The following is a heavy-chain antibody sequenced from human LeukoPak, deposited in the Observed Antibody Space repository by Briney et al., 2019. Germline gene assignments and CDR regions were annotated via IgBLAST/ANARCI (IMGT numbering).Heavy chain of an antibody. J-gene: IGHJ5*02. Sequence: GGTLRLSCAASGFSFSSYSMSWVRQAPGKGPGWVSSIAGTGGGTDYADTVKSRFNISRDNSKKMLYLQMNSLRVEDTAVYYCAKDIRVHYFDPRGYLFDPWGQGTLVTVSS. CDR1: GFSFSSYS. D-gene: IGHD3-22*01. CDR3: AKDIRVHYFDPRGYLFDP. CDR2: IAGTGGGT. V-gene: IGHV3-23*01.